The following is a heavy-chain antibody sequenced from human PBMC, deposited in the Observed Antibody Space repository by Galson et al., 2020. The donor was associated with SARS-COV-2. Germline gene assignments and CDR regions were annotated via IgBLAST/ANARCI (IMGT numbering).Heavy chain of an antibody. CDR2: INPTGSI. V-gene: IGHV4-34*01. J-gene: IGHJ4*02. Sequence: KGLEWTGEINPTGSINYNRSLSRRVTISKHTSKNQFPLRLRSVTAADTSMYFCARGSRDVTMILMIATSASYYFDFWGQGSLVTVSS. CDR3: ARGSRDVTMILMIATSASYYFDF. D-gene: IGHD2-21*01.